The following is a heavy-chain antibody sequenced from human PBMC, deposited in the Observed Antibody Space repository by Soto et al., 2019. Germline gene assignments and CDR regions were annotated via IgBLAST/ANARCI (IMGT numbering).Heavy chain of an antibody. D-gene: IGHD3-22*01. CDR2: IRAYNGNT. Sequence: GLEWMGWIRAYNGNTNYAQKLQGRVTMTADESTSTAYMELSSLRSEDTAVYYCARGVVFVQDDDEIRGYLPVSAFLRNRSSDL. V-gene: IGHV1-18*01. J-gene: IGHJ2*01. CDR3: ARGVVFVQDDDEIRGYLPVSAFLRNRSSDL.